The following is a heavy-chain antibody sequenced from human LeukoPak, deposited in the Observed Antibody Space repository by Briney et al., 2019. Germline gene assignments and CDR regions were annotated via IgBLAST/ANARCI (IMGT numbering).Heavy chain of an antibody. Sequence: GGSLRLSCAASRFTFGDFAMHWVRQAPGKGLEWVSGISWNSGSIGYADSVKGRFTISRDNSRNTLSLQMDSLRAEDTAVYYCAKDHESDGYPCLDHWGLGTLVTVSS. V-gene: IGHV3-9*01. CDR3: AKDHESDGYPCLDH. D-gene: IGHD3-22*01. J-gene: IGHJ4*02. CDR1: RFTFGDFA. CDR2: ISWNSGSI.